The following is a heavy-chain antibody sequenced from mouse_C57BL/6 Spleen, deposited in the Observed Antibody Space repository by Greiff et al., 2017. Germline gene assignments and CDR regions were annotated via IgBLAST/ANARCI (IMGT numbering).Heavy chain of an antibody. Sequence: VQLQQSGPGLVKPSQSLSLTCSVTGYSITSGYYWNWIRQFPGNKLEWMGYISYDGSNNYNPSLKNRISITRDTSKNQFFLKLNSVTTEDTATYYCARDKDYGSGFDYWGQGTTLTVSS. D-gene: IGHD1-1*01. J-gene: IGHJ2*01. CDR3: ARDKDYGSGFDY. CDR1: GYSITSGYY. V-gene: IGHV3-6*01. CDR2: ISYDGSN.